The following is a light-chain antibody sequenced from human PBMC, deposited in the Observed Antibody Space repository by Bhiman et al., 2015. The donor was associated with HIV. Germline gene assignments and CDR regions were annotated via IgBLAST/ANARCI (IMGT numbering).Light chain of an antibody. CDR1: SSDVGSYNL. Sequence: QSALTQPASVSGSPGQSITISCTGTSSDVGSYNLVSWYQQYPGKAPKLMIYEVNKRPSGVSYRFSGSKSGNTASLTISGLQAEDEADYYCSSLTSSLTYVFGTGTNVTVL. CDR3: SSLTSSLTYV. V-gene: IGLV2-14*02. CDR2: EVN. J-gene: IGLJ1*01.